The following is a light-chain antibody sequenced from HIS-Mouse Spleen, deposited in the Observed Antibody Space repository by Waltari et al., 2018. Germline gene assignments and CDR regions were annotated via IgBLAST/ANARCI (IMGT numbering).Light chain of an antibody. CDR2: EDS. CDR1: ALPNTY. V-gene: IGLV3-10*01. Sequence: SYELTQPPSVSVSPGQTARITCSGDALPNTYAYWYQQKSGQAPVLVIYEDSKRPSGIAERFSGSSSGTMATLTISGAQVEDEADYYCYSTDSSGNHRVFGGGTKLTVL. J-gene: IGLJ2*01. CDR3: YSTDSSGNHRV.